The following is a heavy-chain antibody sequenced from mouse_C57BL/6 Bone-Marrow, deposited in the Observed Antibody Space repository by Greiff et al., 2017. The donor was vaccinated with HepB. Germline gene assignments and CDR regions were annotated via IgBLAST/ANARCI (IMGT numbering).Heavy chain of an antibody. CDR2: IYPRSGNT. CDR1: GYTFTSYG. Sequence: VKLQQSGAELARPGASVKLSCKASGYTFTSYGISWVKQRTGQGLEWIGEIYPRSGNTYYNEKFKGKATLTADKSSSTAYMELRRLTSEDSAVYFCARRGVDGYYRYWGQGTTLTVSS. D-gene: IGHD2-3*01. CDR3: ARRGVDGYYRY. J-gene: IGHJ2*01. V-gene: IGHV1-81*01.